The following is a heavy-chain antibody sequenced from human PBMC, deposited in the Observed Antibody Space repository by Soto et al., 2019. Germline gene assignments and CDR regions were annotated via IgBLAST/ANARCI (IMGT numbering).Heavy chain of an antibody. Sequence: GGSLRLSCAASGFTFSSYGMHWVRQAPGKGLEWVAVIWYDGSNKYYADSVKGRFTISRDNAKNSLYLQMNSLRAEDTALYYCAKDFMDTADYGMDVWGQGTTVTVSS. J-gene: IGHJ6*02. CDR1: GFTFSSYG. V-gene: IGHV3-33*03. CDR3: AKDFMDTADYGMDV. CDR2: IWYDGSNK. D-gene: IGHD5-18*01.